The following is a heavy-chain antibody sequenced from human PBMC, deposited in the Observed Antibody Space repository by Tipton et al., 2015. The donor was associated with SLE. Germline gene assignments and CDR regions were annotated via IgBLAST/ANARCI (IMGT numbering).Heavy chain of an antibody. D-gene: IGHD1-14*01. CDR2: IYSGGST. J-gene: IGHJ4*02. V-gene: IGHV3-53*01. CDR3: AKVPHLTVNYFDY. Sequence: SLRLSCAASGFTVSSNYMSWVRQAPGRGLEWVSVIYSGGSTYYADSVKGRFTISRDNSKNTLYLQMNSLRAEDTAVYYCAKVPHLTVNYFDYWGQGTLVTVSS. CDR1: GFTVSSNY.